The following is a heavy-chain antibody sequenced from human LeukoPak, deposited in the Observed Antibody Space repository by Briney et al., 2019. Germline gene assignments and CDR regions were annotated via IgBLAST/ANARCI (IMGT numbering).Heavy chain of an antibody. CDR3: AKNVMVKRYIDY. CDR1: GFILNNHA. Sequence: GGSMRLSCAASGFILNNHAMTWVRQAPGKGLQWISVISGSSRTIEYEGSVKGRFTISRDNSKNTVSLQMNNLRVEDTAIYYCAKNVMVKRYIDYWGQGTPVTVSS. J-gene: IGHJ4*02. CDR2: ISGSSRTI. V-gene: IGHV3-23*01. D-gene: IGHD5-18*01.